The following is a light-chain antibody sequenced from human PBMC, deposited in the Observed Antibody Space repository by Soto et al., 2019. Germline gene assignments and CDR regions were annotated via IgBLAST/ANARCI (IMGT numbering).Light chain of an antibody. Sequence: QSALTQPASVSGSPGQSITISCTGTGSDVGGYNYVSWYQQHPGKAPKLMIYDVSNRPSGVSNRFSGSKSGNTASLTISGLQPEDEAVYYCNSYTGSSPVVFGGGTKVTVL. V-gene: IGLV2-14*01. CDR1: GSDVGGYNY. CDR3: NSYTGSSPVV. J-gene: IGLJ2*01. CDR2: DVS.